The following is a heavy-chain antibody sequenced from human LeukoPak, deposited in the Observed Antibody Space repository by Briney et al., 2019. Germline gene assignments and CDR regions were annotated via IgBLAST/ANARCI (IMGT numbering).Heavy chain of an antibody. J-gene: IGHJ5*02. CDR1: GFTFSSYW. V-gene: IGHV3-74*01. CDR3: ARAVAGPEGWFDP. Sequence: GGSLRLSCAASGFTFSSYWMHWVRQAPGKGLVWVSRINTDGSSTSYADSVKGRFTISRDNAKNTLYLQMNSLRAEDAAVYYCARAVAGPEGWFDPWGQGTLVTVSS. D-gene: IGHD6-19*01. CDR2: INTDGSST.